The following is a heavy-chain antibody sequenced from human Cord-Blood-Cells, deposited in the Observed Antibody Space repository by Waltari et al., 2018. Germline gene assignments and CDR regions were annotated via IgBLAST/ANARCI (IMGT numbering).Heavy chain of an antibody. Sequence: QVQLVESGGGVVQPGRYLRLSCAAAGFTFSSFAIPWVRQAPGKGLEWVAVISYDGSNKYYADSVKGRFTISRDNSKNTLYLQMNSLRAEDTAVYYCARDPRLGFDYWGQGTLVTVSS. J-gene: IGHJ4*02. CDR2: ISYDGSNK. V-gene: IGHV3-30-3*01. CDR3: ARDPRLGFDY. CDR1: GFTFSSFA. D-gene: IGHD7-27*01.